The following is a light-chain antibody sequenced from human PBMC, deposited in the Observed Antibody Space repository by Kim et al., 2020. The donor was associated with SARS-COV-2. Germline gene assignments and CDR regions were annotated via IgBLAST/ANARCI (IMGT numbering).Light chain of an antibody. CDR3: SSYTSSTTIV. CDR1: GSDLVGFNY. V-gene: IGLV2-14*03. J-gene: IGLJ2*01. Sequence: QSVLTQPASVSGSPGQSITISCTGSGSDLVGFNYVTWYQQHRDKAPKLIIYDVVHRPSGVSSRFSGSKSGYTASLSISGLEADDEAIYYCSSYTSSTTIVFGGGTQLTVL. CDR2: DVV.